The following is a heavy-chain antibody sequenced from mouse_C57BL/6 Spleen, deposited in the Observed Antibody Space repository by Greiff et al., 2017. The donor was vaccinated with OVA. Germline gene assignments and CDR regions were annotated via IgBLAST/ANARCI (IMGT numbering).Heavy chain of an antibody. Sequence: EVKLMESGGGLVKPGGSLKLSCAASGFTFSSYAMSWVRQTPEKRLEWVATISDGGSYTYYPDNVKGRFTISRDNAKNNLYLQMSHLKCEDTAMYYGASPGSGAMDYWGQGTSVTVST. CDR3: ASPGSGAMDY. J-gene: IGHJ4*01. V-gene: IGHV5-4*03. CDR2: ISDGGSYT. CDR1: GFTFSSYA.